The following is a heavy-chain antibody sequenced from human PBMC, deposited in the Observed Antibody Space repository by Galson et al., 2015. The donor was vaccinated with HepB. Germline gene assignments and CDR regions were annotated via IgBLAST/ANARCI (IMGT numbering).Heavy chain of an antibody. CDR3: ARGQGVRIVGATTHYYGMDV. V-gene: IGHV1-69*13. D-gene: IGHD1-26*01. CDR1: GGTFSSYA. CDR2: IIPIFGTA. Sequence: SAKFSSKAFGGTFSSYAISWGRHAPGQGLEGMGGIIPIFGTANYAQKFQGRVTITADESTSTAYMELSSLRSEDTAVYYCARGQGVRIVGATTHYYGMDVWGQGTTVTVSS. J-gene: IGHJ6*02.